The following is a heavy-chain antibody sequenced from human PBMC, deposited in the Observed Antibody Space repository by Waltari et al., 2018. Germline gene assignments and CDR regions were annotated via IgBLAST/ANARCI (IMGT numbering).Heavy chain of an antibody. Sequence: FTDYYMHWVQQAPGKGLEWMGLVDPEDGETIYAEKFQGRVTITADTSTDTAYMELSSLRSEDTAVYYCATRPIAARGGGFDYWGQGTLVTVSS. V-gene: IGHV1-69-2*01. CDR1: FTDYY. CDR2: VDPEDGET. J-gene: IGHJ4*02. CDR3: ATRPIAARGGGFDY. D-gene: IGHD6-6*01.